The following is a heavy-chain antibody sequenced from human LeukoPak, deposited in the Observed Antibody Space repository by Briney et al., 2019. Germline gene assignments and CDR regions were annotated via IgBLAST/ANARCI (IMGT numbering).Heavy chain of an antibody. D-gene: IGHD3-22*01. CDR2: MNPNSGNT. CDR3: ARAGLRRITMIVVVIKRAENWFDP. V-gene: IGHV1-8*01. J-gene: IGHJ5*02. CDR1: GYSFTNYD. Sequence: ASVTVSCKASGYSFTNYDINWVRQATGQGLKWMGWMNPNSGNTGYAQKFQGRVTMTRNTSISTAYMELSSLRSEDTAVYYCARAGLRRITMIVVVIKRAENWFDPWGQGTLVTVSS.